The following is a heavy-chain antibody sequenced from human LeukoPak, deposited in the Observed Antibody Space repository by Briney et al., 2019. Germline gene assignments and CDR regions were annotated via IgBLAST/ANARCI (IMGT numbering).Heavy chain of an antibody. CDR3: ASALGYCSSTSCDY. Sequence: GGSLRLSCAASGFTFSVHYMDWVRQAPGKGLEWVGRTRNKANSYTTEYAASVKGRFTISRDDSKNSLYLQMNSLKTEDTAVYYCASALGYCSSTSCDYWGQGTLVTVSS. CDR1: GFTFSVHY. CDR2: TRNKANSYTT. J-gene: IGHJ4*02. V-gene: IGHV3-72*01. D-gene: IGHD2-2*01.